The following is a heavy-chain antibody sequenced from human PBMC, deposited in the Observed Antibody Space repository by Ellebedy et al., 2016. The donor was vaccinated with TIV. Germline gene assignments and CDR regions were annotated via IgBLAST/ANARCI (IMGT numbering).Heavy chain of an antibody. CDR3: ARHGTCGGDCIDY. Sequence: GESLKISXKGSGYSFTSYWIGWVRQMPGKGLEWMGIIYPGDSDTRYSPSFQGQVTISADKSISTAYLQWSSLKASDTAMYYWARHGTCGGDCIDYWGQGTLVTVSS. CDR2: IYPGDSDT. V-gene: IGHV5-51*01. CDR1: GYSFTSYW. J-gene: IGHJ4*02. D-gene: IGHD2-21*02.